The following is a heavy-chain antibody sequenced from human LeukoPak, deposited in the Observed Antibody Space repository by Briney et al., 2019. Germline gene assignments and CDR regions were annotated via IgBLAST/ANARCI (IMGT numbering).Heavy chain of an antibody. CDR3: ARGKIDY. CDR1: GFRFSDYW. J-gene: IGHJ4*02. Sequence: GGSLRLPCAASGFRFSDYWMMWVRQAPGKGLEWVANVDRDGISKYYADSVKGRFTISRDNAKNSLSLQMNRLRVEDTALYYCARGKIDYWGQGILVTVSS. CDR2: VDRDGISK. V-gene: IGHV3-7*01.